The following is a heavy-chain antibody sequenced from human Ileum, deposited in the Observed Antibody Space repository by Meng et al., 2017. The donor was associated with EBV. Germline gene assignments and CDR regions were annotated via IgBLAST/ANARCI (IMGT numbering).Heavy chain of an antibody. CDR3: LRESDDGGSYYAY. CDR1: GFILSHYA. J-gene: IGHJ4*02. CDR2: MSNDGNTK. Sequence: QVRVFDSCGGVSPTGSSLRLPCIHSGFILSHYARHWVRQAPGKGLEWVAVMSNDGNTKEYADSVKGRFTISRDNSKNEVYLQMNSLRGEDTALYYCLRESDDGGSYYAYWGQGTLVTVSS. V-gene: IGHV3-30*14. D-gene: IGHD1-26*01.